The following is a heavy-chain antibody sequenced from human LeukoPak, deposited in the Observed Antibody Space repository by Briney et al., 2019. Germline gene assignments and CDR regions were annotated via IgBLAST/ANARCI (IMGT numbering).Heavy chain of an antibody. J-gene: IGHJ2*01. Sequence: GGSLRLSCTVSGFIVSSYYMSWVRQAPGKGLEWVSVIYRNSNTYYADSVKGRFTISRDNSKNTLYLQMNSLRVDDTAVYYCAPETWDLWGRATLVTVSS. CDR3: APETWDL. CDR1: GFIVSSYY. V-gene: IGHV3-53*01. CDR2: IYRNSNT.